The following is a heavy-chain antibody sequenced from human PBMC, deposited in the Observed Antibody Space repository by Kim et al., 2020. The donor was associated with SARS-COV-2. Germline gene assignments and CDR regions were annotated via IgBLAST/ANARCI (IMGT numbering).Heavy chain of an antibody. D-gene: IGHD2-2*01. CDR3: AADPCSSTSCPYYYYYYGMDV. J-gene: IGHJ6*02. CDR2: IVVGSGNT. CDR1: GFTFTSSA. V-gene: IGHV1-58*02. Sequence: SVKVSCKASGFTFTSSAMQWVRQARGQRLEWIGWIVVGSGNTNYAQKFQERVTITRDMSTSTAYMELSSLRSEDTAMYYCAADPCSSTSCPYYYYYYGMDVWGQGTTVTVSS.